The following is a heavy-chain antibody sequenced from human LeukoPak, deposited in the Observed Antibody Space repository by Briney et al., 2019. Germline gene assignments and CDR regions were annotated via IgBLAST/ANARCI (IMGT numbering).Heavy chain of an antibody. Sequence: ASVKVSCKASGYTFTSYDINWVRQATGQGLEWMGWMNPNSGNTGYAQKFQGRVTMTRNTSISTAYMELSSLRSEDTAVYYCARDETGTTIVDYWGQGTLVTVSS. J-gene: IGHJ4*02. D-gene: IGHD1-7*01. CDR1: GYTFTSYD. CDR3: ARDETGTTIVDY. V-gene: IGHV1-8*01. CDR2: MNPNSGNT.